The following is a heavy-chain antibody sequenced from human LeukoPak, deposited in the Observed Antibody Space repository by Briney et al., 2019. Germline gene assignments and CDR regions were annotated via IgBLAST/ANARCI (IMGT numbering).Heavy chain of an antibody. CDR3: ARDLVVVPARFGMDV. CDR2: IYYSGST. Sequence: PSQTLSLTCTVSGGSISSGGYYWRWIRQHPGKGLEWIGYIYYSGSTYYNPSLKSRVTISVDTSKNQFSLKLSSVTAADTAVYYCARDLVVVPARFGMDVWGQGTTVTVSS. V-gene: IGHV4-31*03. CDR1: GGSISSGGYY. D-gene: IGHD2-2*01. J-gene: IGHJ6*02.